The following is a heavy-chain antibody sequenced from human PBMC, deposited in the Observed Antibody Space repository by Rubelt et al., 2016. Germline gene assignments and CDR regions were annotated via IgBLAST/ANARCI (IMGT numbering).Heavy chain of an antibody. CDR3: ARTKTVEMAAIPLAY. D-gene: IGHD5-24*01. Sequence: HVQLVQSGAEVKKPGASVKVSCKASGYTFTSYYMHWVRQAPGQGLEWMGIINPSGGSTSYAQKFQGRVTMTRDTSTSTVYMELSSLRSEDTAGYYCARTKTVEMAAIPLAYWGQGTLVTVSS. V-gene: IGHV1-46*01. J-gene: IGHJ4*02. CDR1: GYTFTSYY. CDR2: INPSGGST.